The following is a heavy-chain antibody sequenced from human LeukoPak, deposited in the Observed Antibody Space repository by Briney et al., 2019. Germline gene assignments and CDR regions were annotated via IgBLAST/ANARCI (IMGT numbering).Heavy chain of an antibody. CDR3: ARGYDSGGYY. CDR1: GFTFSTSA. CDR2: ISSNGGST. D-gene: IGHD3-22*01. Sequence: GGSLRLSCSASGFTFSTSAMHWVRQAPGKGLEYVSAISSNGGSTYYADSVKGRFTISRDNSKNTLYLQMNSLRAEDTAVYYCARGYDSGGYYWGQGTLVTVSS. J-gene: IGHJ4*02. V-gene: IGHV3-64*04.